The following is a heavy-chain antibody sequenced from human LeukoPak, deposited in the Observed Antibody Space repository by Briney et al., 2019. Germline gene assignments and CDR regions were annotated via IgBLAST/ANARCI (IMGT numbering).Heavy chain of an antibody. J-gene: IGHJ6*02. CDR2: MNPNSGNT. CDR3: ARAVAGGSYYGMDV. V-gene: IGHV1-8*01. Sequence: GASVKVSCKASGYTFTSYDINWVRQATGQGGEGMGWMNPNSGNTGYAQKFQGRVTMTRNTSISTAYMELNSLRSEDTAVYYCARAVAGGSYYGMDVWGQGTTVTVSS. D-gene: IGHD6-19*01. CDR1: GYTFTSYD.